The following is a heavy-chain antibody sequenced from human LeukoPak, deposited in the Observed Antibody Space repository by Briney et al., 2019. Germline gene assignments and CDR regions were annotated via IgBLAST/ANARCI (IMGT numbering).Heavy chain of an antibody. CDR3: ARERTFGDGFDC. V-gene: IGHV4-59*01. CDR2: IYYSGST. D-gene: IGHD3-3*01. CDR1: GGSISSYY. Sequence: SETLSLTCTVSGGSISSYYWSWIRQPPGKGLEWIGYIYYSGSTNYNTSLKSRVTISVDTSKSQFSLKLSSVTAADTAVNYCARERTFGDGFDCWGQGTLVTVSS. J-gene: IGHJ4*02.